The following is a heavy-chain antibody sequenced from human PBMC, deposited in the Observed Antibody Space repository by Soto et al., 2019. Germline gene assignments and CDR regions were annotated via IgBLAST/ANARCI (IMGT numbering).Heavy chain of an antibody. D-gene: IGHD6-13*01. V-gene: IGHV2-5*01. J-gene: IGHJ4*02. CDR2: IYWNDDK. CDR1: GFSLSTSGVG. Sequence: ESGPTLVNPTQTLTLTCTFSGFSLSTSGVGVGWIRQPPGKALEWLALIYWNDDKRYSPSLKSGLTITKDTSKNQVVLTMTNMDPVDTATYYCARPSGYSSSWYIGFGGGIDYWGQGTLVTVSS. CDR3: ARPSGYSSSWYIGFGGGIDY.